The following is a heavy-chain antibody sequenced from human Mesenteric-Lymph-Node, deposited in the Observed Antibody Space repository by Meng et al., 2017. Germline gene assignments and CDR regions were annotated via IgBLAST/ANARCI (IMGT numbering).Heavy chain of an antibody. D-gene: IGHD2-15*01. CDR2: INHSGST. CDR1: VGSFSGYS. J-gene: IGHJ4*02. V-gene: IGHV4-34*01. CDR3: ARDQGGAGAY. Sequence: QVQLQQWGAGQLKPSETLSLTCAVYVGSFSGYSWNWIRQSPGKGLEWIGDINHSGSTNYNPSLKCRVTISVDTSKNQFSLKLSYVTAADTAVYYCARDQGGAGAYWGQGTLVTVSS.